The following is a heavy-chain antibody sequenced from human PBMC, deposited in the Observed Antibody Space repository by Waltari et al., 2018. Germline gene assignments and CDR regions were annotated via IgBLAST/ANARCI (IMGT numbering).Heavy chain of an antibody. CDR3: ARAGSGWQGMDY. Sequence: QVQLVQSGAEVKNPGSSVKVCCNASGGTFSSYAISWVRQAPGQGLEWMGGIIPIFGTANYAQKFQGRVTITADKSTSTAYMELSSLRSEDTAVYYCARAGSGWQGMDYWGQGTLVTVSS. D-gene: IGHD6-19*01. CDR1: GGTFSSYA. J-gene: IGHJ4*02. CDR2: IIPIFGTA. V-gene: IGHV1-69*14.